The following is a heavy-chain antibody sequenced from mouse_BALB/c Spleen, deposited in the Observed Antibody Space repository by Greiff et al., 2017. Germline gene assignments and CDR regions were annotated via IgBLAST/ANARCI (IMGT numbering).Heavy chain of an antibody. D-gene: IGHD1-1*01. J-gene: IGHJ4*01. CDR3: TRNYGSSYVYYAMDY. Sequence: DVQLVESGGGLVQPGGSMKLSCVASGFTFSNYWMNWVRQSPEKGLEWVAEIRLKSNNYATHYAESVKGRFTISRDDSKSSVYLQMNNLRAEDTGIYYCTRNYGSSYVYYAMDYWGQGTSVTVSS. V-gene: IGHV6-6*02. CDR1: GFTFSNYW. CDR2: IRLKSNNYAT.